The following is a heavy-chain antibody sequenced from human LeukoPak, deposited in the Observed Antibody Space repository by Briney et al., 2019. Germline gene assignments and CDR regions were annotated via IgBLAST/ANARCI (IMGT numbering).Heavy chain of an antibody. CDR1: GFAFSSYA. J-gene: IGHJ2*01. CDR2: VSGSSDRT. D-gene: IGHD2-21*01. V-gene: IGHV3-23*01. CDR3: AKRGGEHWYFDL. Sequence: GGSLRLSCAASGFAFSSYAMSWVRQAPGEGLEWVSAVSGSSDRTYYADSVKGRFTISRDNSRNTLYLQMNSLRAEDTAVYYCAKRGGEHWYFDLWGRGTLVTVSS.